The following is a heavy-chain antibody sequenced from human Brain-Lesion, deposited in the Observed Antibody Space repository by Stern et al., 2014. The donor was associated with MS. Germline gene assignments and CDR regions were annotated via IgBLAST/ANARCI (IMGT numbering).Heavy chain of an antibody. CDR2: MKPYSGNT. Sequence: AQLVASGAEVKTPGASVKVSCNASGYTFSSYDITWGRQASGHGLDRMGWMKPYSGNTGYAQKFKGSASMCSEPSISTVYMELTSLTSDDTAVYFCARAVRNQLLSEYWGQGTLVTVSS. V-gene: IGHV1-8*01. J-gene: IGHJ4*02. CDR1: GYTFSSYD. CDR3: ARAVRNQLLSEY. D-gene: IGHD2-2*01.